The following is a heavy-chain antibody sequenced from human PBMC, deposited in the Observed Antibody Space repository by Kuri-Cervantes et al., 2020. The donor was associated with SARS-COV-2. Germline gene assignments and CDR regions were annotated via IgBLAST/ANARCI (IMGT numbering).Heavy chain of an antibody. CDR1: GFTFSSYG. D-gene: IGHD2-2*01. J-gene: IGHJ6*02. CDR3: AKGECSSTSCYWRYYYYGMDV. CDR2: IRYDGSNK. Sequence: GGSLRLSCAASGFTFSSYGMHWVRQAPGKGLEWVAFIRYDGSNKYYADSVKGRFTISRDNSKNTLYLQMNSRRAEDTAVYYCAKGECSSTSCYWRYYYYGMDVWGQGTTVTVSS. V-gene: IGHV3-30*02.